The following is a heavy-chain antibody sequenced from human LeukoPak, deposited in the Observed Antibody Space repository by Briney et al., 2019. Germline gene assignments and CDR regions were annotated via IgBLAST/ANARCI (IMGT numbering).Heavy chain of an antibody. J-gene: IGHJ4*02. D-gene: IGHD3-22*01. CDR1: GFTFGSYW. Sequence: GGSLRLSCAASGFTFGSYWMSWVRQAPGKGLEWVANIQQDGSEKYYVDSVKGRFTISRDDAKNSLYLQMNSLRAEDTAVYYCARDAPYYYDSTGFSPRYFDYWGQGALVTVSS. CDR3: ARDAPYYYDSTGFSPRYFDY. V-gene: IGHV3-7*04. CDR2: IQQDGSEK.